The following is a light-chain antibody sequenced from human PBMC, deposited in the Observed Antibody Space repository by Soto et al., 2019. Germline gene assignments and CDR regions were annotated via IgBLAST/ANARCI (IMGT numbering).Light chain of an antibody. CDR3: QHYNSYSEA. J-gene: IGKJ1*01. CDR1: QTISSW. CDR2: KAS. Sequence: DIQMTQSPSTLSGSVGDRVTITCRASQTISSWLAWYQQKPGKAPKLLIYKASTLKSGVPSRFSGSGSGTEFTLTISSLQPDDFATDYGQHYNSYSEAFGKGTNVELK. V-gene: IGKV1-5*03.